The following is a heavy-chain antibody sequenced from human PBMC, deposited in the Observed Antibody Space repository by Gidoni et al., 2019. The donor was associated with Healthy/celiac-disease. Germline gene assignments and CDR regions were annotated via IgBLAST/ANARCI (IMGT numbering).Heavy chain of an antibody. D-gene: IGHD3-10*01. CDR2: ISGSGGST. Sequence: EVQLLESGGGLVQPGGSLRLSCAASGFTFSSYAMSWVRQAPGKGLEWVSAISGSGGSTYYADSVKGRFTISRDNSKNTLYLQMNSLRAEDTAVYYCAKDHSYGHTRSQYFQHWGQGTLVTVSS. V-gene: IGHV3-23*01. CDR1: GFTFSSYA. CDR3: AKDHSYGHTRSQYFQH. J-gene: IGHJ1*01.